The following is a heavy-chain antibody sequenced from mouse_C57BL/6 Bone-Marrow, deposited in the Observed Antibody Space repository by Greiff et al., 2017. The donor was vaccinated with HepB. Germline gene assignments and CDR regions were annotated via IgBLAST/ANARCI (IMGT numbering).Heavy chain of an antibody. CDR3: AVIYYYGSSYGYFDV. Sequence: QVQLQQSGAELARPGASVKMSCKASGYTFTSYTMHWVKQRPGQGLEWIGYINPSSGYTKYNQKFKDKATLTADKSSSTAYMQLSSLTSEDSAVYYCAVIYYYGSSYGYFDVWGTGTTVTVAS. CDR2: INPSSGYT. CDR1: GYTFTSYT. D-gene: IGHD1-1*01. V-gene: IGHV1-4*01. J-gene: IGHJ1*03.